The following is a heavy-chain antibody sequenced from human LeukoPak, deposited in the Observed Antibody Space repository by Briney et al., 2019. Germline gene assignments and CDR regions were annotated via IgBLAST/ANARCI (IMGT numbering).Heavy chain of an antibody. Sequence: SGTLSLTCAVSGGSISNTNWWSWVRQPPGKGLEWIGEIYHSGTINYNPSLKSRVTIPVDKSKNQFSLKLSSVTAADTAVYYCARAAGYYRYFEYWGQGTLVTVSS. CDR2: IYHSGTI. J-gene: IGHJ4*02. D-gene: IGHD3-9*01. V-gene: IGHV4-4*02. CDR1: GGSISNTNW. CDR3: ARAAGYYRYFEY.